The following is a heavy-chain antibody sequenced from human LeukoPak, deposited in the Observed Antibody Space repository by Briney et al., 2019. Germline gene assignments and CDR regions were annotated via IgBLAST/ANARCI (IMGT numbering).Heavy chain of an antibody. CDR1: GFTFSSYS. CDR3: AKDGSGSYRDY. J-gene: IGHJ4*02. Sequence: GGSLRLSRAASGFTFSSYSMNWVRQAPGKGLEWVSSISSSSSYIYYADSVKGRFTISRDNSKNTLYLQMNSLRAEDTAVYYCAKDGSGSYRDYWGQGTLVTVSS. D-gene: IGHD3-10*01. CDR2: ISSSSSYI. V-gene: IGHV3-21*04.